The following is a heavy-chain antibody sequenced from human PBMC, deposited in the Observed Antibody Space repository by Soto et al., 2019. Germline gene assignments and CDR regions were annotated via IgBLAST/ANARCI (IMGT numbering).Heavy chain of an antibody. CDR3: ARPLHYYDGSGYSAY. D-gene: IGHD3-22*01. CDR2: ISSSSTYI. CDR1: GFTFSSYA. Sequence: GGSLRLSCAASGFTFSSYAMNWVCQAPGKGLERVSSISSSSTYIYYADSVKGRFTISRDNAKNSLYLQMNSLRAEDTAVYYCARPLHYYDGSGYSAYWGQGTLVTVSS. J-gene: IGHJ4*02. V-gene: IGHV3-21*01.